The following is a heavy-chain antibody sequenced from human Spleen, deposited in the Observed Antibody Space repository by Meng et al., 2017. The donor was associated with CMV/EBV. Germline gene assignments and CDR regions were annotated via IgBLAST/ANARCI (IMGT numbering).Heavy chain of an antibody. D-gene: IGHD5-18*01. J-gene: IGHJ4*02. CDR2: ISGSGAGT. V-gene: IGHV3-23*01. CDR1: GISFSNYA. Sequence: GESLKISCAASGISFSNYAMTWVRQAPGKGLEWVALISGSGAGTFYAESVKARFTISRDNSKNTLYLQMSSLRAEDTAIYYCSKGPRAGSRYGYVDSWGQGTLVTVSS. CDR3: SKGPRAGSRYGYVDS.